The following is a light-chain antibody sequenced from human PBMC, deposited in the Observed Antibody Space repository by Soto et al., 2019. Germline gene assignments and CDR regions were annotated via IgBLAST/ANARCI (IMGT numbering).Light chain of an antibody. J-gene: IGLJ1*01. Sequence: QSALTQPASVSGSPGQSITISCVGTSGDIGDYNYVSWYQQHPGKVPKVIIYDVSNRPSGVSNRFSGSKSGNTASLTISGFQAEDEADYYCSSYTSSSTRVFGTGTKVTV. CDR3: SSYTSSSTRV. V-gene: IGLV2-14*01. CDR1: SGDIGDYNY. CDR2: DVS.